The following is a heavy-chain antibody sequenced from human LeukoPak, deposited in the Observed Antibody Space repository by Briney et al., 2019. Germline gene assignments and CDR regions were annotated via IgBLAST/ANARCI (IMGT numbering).Heavy chain of an antibody. CDR2: IYYSGST. CDR1: GGSISSYY. Sequence: PSETLSLTCTVSGGSISSYYWSWIRQPPGKGLEWIGYIYYSGSTNYNPSLTSRVTISVDTSKNQFSLKLSSVTAADTAVYYCARVYYSSSYDYWYFDLWGRGTLVTVSS. CDR3: ARVYYSSSYDYWYFDL. J-gene: IGHJ2*01. V-gene: IGHV4-59*01. D-gene: IGHD6-13*01.